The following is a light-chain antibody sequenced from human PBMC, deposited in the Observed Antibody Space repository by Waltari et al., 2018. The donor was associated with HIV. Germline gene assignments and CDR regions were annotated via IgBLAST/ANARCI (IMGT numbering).Light chain of an antibody. J-gene: IGLJ1*01. V-gene: IGLV2-14*03. Sequence: QSALTQPASVSGSPGQSITISCTGPSSAVGAYDYVPWYQQHPGKVPKLLIYDVYNRPSRISNRFSGSKSGNTASLTISGLQAEDEAHYYCASFTSGRLNVFGTGTKVTVL. CDR3: ASFTSGRLNV. CDR1: SSAVGAYDY. CDR2: DVY.